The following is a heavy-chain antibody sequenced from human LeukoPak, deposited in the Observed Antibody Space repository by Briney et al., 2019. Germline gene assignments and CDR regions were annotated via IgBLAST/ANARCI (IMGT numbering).Heavy chain of an antibody. CDR3: ARDGVDYSFDY. CDR1: GFTFSSNY. Sequence: GGSLRLSCAAFGFTFSSNYMNWVRQAPGKGLEWVSVIYSGGGGSTYYADSVKGRFTISRDNSKNTLYLQMNSLRAEDTAVYYCARDGVDYSFDYWGQGTLVTVSS. V-gene: IGHV3-53*01. D-gene: IGHD4-11*01. CDR2: IYSGGGGST. J-gene: IGHJ4*02.